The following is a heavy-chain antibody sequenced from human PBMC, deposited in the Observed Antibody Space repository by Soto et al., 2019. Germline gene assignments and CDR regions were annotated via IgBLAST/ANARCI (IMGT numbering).Heavy chain of an antibody. J-gene: IGHJ6*02. CDR3: ARDGGYSGYDRTIYYYGMDV. Sequence: QVQLVQSGAEVKKPGSSVKVSCKASGGTFSSYAISWVRQARGQGLEWMGGTIPMFGTANYAQKFQGRVTITADESTSTAYMELSSVRSEDTAVYYCARDGGYSGYDRTIYYYGMDVWGQGTTVTVSS. V-gene: IGHV1-69*12. CDR1: GGTFSSYA. CDR2: TIPMFGTA. D-gene: IGHD5-12*01.